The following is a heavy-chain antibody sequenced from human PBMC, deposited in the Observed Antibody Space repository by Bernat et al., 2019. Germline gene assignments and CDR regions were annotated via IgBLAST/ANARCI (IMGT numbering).Heavy chain of an antibody. J-gene: IGHJ5*01. Sequence: EVQLLESGGGLVQPGGSLRLSCAASGFTFSSYAMSWVRQAPGKGLEWVSAISGSGGSTYSAESVKGRFTISRDNSKNMLYLQVSSLRAEDTAVYYCAIRAGSNNGWFDSWGQGTLVTVSS. D-gene: IGHD1-14*01. V-gene: IGHV3-23*01. CDR1: GFTFSSYA. CDR2: ISGSGGST. CDR3: AIRAGSNNGWFDS.